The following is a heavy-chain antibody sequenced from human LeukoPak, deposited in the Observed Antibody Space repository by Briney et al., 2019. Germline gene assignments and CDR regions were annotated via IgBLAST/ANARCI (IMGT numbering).Heavy chain of an antibody. V-gene: IGHV1-69*13. CDR1: GYTFTSYD. CDR2: IIPIFGTA. Sequence: GASVKVSCKASGYTFTSYDINWVRQAPGQGLEWMGGIIPIFGTANYAQKFQGRVTITADESTSTAYMELSSLRSEDTAVYYCARENGGAFDIWGQGTMVTVSS. CDR3: ARENGGAFDI. J-gene: IGHJ3*02.